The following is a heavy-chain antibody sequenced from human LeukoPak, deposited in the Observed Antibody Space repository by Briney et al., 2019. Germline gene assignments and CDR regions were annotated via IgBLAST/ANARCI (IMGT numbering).Heavy chain of an antibody. V-gene: IGHV3-7*01. CDR1: GFTFSTYW. CDR3: ARLVGAERLFDY. Sequence: GGSLRLSCSASGFTFSTYWMSWVRQAPGKGLEWVANIKQDGSEEYYVDSVKGRFTISRDNAKNSLYLQMNSLRAEDTAVYYCARLVGAERLFDYWGQGTLVTVSS. D-gene: IGHD1-26*01. J-gene: IGHJ4*02. CDR2: IKQDGSEE.